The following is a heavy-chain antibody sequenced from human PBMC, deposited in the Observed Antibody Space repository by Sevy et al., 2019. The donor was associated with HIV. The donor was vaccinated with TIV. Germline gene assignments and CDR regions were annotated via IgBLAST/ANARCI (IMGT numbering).Heavy chain of an antibody. CDR2: IYPGHSDT. J-gene: IGHJ4*02. CDR3: TRGYYGSGSYYNNFFDY. V-gene: IGHV5-51*01. D-gene: IGHD3-10*01. CDR1: GYSFTRYW. Sequence: GESLKISCEGSGYSFTRYWIGWVRQMPGKGLEWMGIIYPGHSDTRYSPSFQGQVTISADKSIRTAYLQWSSLKASDIAMYFCTRGYYGSGSYYNNFFDYWGQGTLVTVSS.